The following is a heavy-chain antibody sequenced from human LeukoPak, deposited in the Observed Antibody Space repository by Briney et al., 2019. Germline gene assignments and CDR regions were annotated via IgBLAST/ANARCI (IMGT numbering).Heavy chain of an antibody. J-gene: IGHJ4*02. CDR2: IYYSGST. CDR1: GGSISSSSYY. D-gene: IGHD3-3*01. V-gene: IGHV4-39*01. Sequence: SETLSLTCTVSGGSISSSSYYWGWIRQPPGKGLEWIGSIYYSGSTYYNPSLKSRVTISVDTSKNQFSLKLSSVTAADTAVYYCASHPDYDFWSGYSLFDYWGQGTLVTVSS. CDR3: ASHPDYDFWSGYSLFDY.